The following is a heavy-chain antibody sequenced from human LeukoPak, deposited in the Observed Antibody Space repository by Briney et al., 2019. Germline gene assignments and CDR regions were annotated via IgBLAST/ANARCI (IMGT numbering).Heavy chain of an antibody. J-gene: IGHJ4*02. CDR3: ARGGWVWGPCYFDY. Sequence: ASVKVSRKASGYTFTGYYMHWVRQAPGQGLEWMGRINPNSGGTNYAQKFQGRVTMTRDTSISTAYMELSRLRSDDTAVYYCARGGWVWGPCYFDYWGQGTLVTVSS. CDR1: GYTFTGYY. D-gene: IGHD7-27*01. CDR2: INPNSGGT. V-gene: IGHV1-2*06.